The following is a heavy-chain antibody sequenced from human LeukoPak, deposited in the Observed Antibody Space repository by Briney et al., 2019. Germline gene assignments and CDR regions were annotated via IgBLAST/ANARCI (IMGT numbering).Heavy chain of an antibody. CDR2: IYGGGST. D-gene: IGHD3-22*01. Sequence: GGSLRLSCAASGFTVSSNYMGWVRQAPGKGLEWVSFIYGGGSTHYADSVKGRFIISRDNSKNTLYLQMNSLRAEDTAVYFCGRGYPYYFDHWGQGTLVTVSS. CDR3: GRGYPYYFDH. CDR1: GFTVSSNY. J-gene: IGHJ4*02. V-gene: IGHV3-66*01.